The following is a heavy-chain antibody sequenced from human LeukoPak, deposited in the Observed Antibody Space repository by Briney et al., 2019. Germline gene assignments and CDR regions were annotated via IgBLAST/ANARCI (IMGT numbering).Heavy chain of an antibody. CDR1: GFTFSSYS. Sequence: PGGSLRLSCAASGFTFSSYSMNWVLQAPGKGLEWVSYISSSSSTIYYADSVKGRFTISRDNAKNSLYLQMNSLRAEDTAVYYCARDRSSGWSDPYDYWGQGTLVTVSS. D-gene: IGHD6-19*01. V-gene: IGHV3-48*04. CDR3: ARDRSSGWSDPYDY. CDR2: ISSSSSTI. J-gene: IGHJ4*02.